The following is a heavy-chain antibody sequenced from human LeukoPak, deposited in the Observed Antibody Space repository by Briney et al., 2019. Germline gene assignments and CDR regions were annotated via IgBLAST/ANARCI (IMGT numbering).Heavy chain of an antibody. J-gene: IGHJ4*02. CDR2: ISAYNGNT. Sequence: ASVKVSCKASGYTFTSYGISWVRQAPGQGLEWMGWISAYNGNTNYAQKLQGRVTMTTDTSTSTAYTELRSLRSDDTAVYYCARVSSGYYYESDYWGQGTLVTVSS. CDR3: ARVSSGYYYESDY. V-gene: IGHV1-18*01. CDR1: GYTFTSYG. D-gene: IGHD3-22*01.